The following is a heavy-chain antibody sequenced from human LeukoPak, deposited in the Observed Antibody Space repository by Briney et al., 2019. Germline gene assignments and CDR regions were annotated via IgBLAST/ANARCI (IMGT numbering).Heavy chain of an antibody. D-gene: IGHD3-9*01. V-gene: IGHV3-11*06. J-gene: IGHJ5*02. CDR3: ARGSAYCDILTGYQAP. Sequence: GGSLRLSCAASGFTFSDYYMSWIRQAPGEGLEWVSYISSSSSYTNYADSVKGRFTISRDNAKNSLYLQMNSLRAEDTAVYYCARGSAYCDILTGYQAPWGQGTLVTVSS. CDR1: GFTFSDYY. CDR2: ISSSSSYT.